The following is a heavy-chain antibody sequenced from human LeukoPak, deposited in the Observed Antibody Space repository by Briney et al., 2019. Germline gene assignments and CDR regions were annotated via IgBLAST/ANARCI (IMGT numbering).Heavy chain of an antibody. CDR1: GFTLSSFA. J-gene: IGHJ6*03. V-gene: IGHV3-23*01. D-gene: IGHD2-21*01. CDR3: ARAPRDSFYMDV. CDR2: ISGIGGTT. Sequence: GGSLRLSCTASGFTLSSFAMSWVRQAPGKGPEWVSGISGIGGTTYYPDSVKGRFTISRDNAKNTLYLQMNSLRAEDTAVYYCARAPRDSFYMDVWGKGTTVTVSS.